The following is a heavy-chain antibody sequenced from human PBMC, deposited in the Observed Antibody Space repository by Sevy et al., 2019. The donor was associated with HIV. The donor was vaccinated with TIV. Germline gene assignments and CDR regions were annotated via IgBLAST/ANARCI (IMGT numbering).Heavy chain of an antibody. CDR1: GFTFSSYE. J-gene: IGHJ4*02. D-gene: IGHD4-17*01. Sequence: GGSLRLSCTASGFTFSSYEMNWFRQAPGKGLKWVSYISIIGSNIYYSDSVKGRFTISRDNAKNSLYLQMNSLRAEDTAVYYCARDLPPSATTVAHFDYWGRGTLVTVSS. CDR2: ISIIGSNI. V-gene: IGHV3-48*03. CDR3: ARDLPPSATTVAHFDY.